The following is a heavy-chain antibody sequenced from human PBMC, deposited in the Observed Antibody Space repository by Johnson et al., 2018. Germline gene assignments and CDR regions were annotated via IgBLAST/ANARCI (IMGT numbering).Heavy chain of an antibody. D-gene: IGHD2-8*01. CDR1: GFICDDYA. J-gene: IGHJ6*03. CDR2: ISWNSGRI. V-gene: IGHV3-9*01. CDR3: GKRLNNYYYMDG. Sequence: EVQLVESGGGLVQPGRSLRLSCAASGFICDDYAMHWVRQAPGKGLEGVSGISWNSGRIAYADYVKGRFTISRENSKNSLYLQMNSLRAEDTALYYCGKRLNNYYYMDGWGKGTTVTVS.